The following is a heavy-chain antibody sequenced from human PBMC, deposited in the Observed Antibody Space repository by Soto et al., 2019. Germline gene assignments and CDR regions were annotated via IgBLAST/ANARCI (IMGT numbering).Heavy chain of an antibody. CDR2: IKFDGSRT. V-gene: IGHV3-74*01. CDR3: ARDEGYVRIRGYDS. CDR1: GFTFSDYW. D-gene: IGHD3-10*01. Sequence: GGSLRLSCAASGFTFSDYWMHWVRQPPGKGLVWVSSIKFDGSRTVYADSVEGRFTISRDNAKNTVYLQMNSLSAEDTALYYCARDEGYVRIRGYDSWGQGALVTVSS. J-gene: IGHJ4*02.